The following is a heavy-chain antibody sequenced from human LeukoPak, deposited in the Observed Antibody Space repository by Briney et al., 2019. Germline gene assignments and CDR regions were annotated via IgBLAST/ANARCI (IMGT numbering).Heavy chain of an antibody. Sequence: PSETLSLTCTVSGGSFTSFYWSWIRQPAGKGLEWIGRVYSTGSANYSPSLESRVIISIDTFKNQFFLRLSSVTAADTAVYYCARVYRRDGYNYDGFDIWGQGTMVTVS. D-gene: IGHD5-24*01. CDR1: GGSFTSFY. CDR2: VYSTGSA. CDR3: ARVYRRDGYNYDGFDI. V-gene: IGHV4-4*07. J-gene: IGHJ3*02.